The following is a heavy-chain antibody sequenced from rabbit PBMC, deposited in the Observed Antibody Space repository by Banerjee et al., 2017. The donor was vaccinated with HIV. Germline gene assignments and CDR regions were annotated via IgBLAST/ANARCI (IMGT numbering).Heavy chain of an antibody. CDR3: ARDLTGIIGWNFNL. V-gene: IGHV1S45*01. J-gene: IGHJ4*01. CDR2: IYAGSSGST. Sequence: QEQLEESGGDLVKPEGSLTLTCTASGFTFSSSYYMCWVRQAPGKGLEWIACIYAGSSGSTYYASWVNGRFTISKTSSTTVTLQMTSLTAADTATYFCARDLTGIIGWNFNLWGPGTLVTVS. D-gene: IGHD1-1*01. CDR1: GFTFSSSYY.